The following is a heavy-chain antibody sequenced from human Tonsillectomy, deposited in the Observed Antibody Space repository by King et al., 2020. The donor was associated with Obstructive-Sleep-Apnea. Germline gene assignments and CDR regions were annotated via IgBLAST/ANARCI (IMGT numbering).Heavy chain of an antibody. J-gene: IGHJ4*02. CDR1: GYSFTSYW. CDR3: ATVVVANPYYFDY. D-gene: IGHD2-15*01. Sequence: VQLVQSGAEVKKPGESLRISCKGSGYSFTSYWINWVRQMPGKGLEWMGRIDPSDSYTNYSPSFQGHVTISADKSISTASLQWSGLKASDTAMYYCATVVVANPYYFDYWGQGTLVTVSS. CDR2: IDPSDSYT. V-gene: IGHV5-10-1*01.